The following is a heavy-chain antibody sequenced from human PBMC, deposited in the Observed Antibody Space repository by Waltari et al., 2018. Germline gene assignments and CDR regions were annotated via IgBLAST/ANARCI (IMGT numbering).Heavy chain of an antibody. J-gene: IGHJ4*02. CDR2: IYYRGST. CDR3: ARLIRYSYAM. CDR1: GGSISSSSYY. V-gene: IGHV4-39*01. D-gene: IGHD5-18*01. Sequence: QLQLQESGPGLVKPSETLSLTCTVSGGSISSSSYYWGWIRQPPGKGLEWSGSIYYRGSTYYNPSLKSRVTISVYTSKNQFSLKLSSVTAADTAVYYCARLIRYSYAMWGQGTLVTVSS.